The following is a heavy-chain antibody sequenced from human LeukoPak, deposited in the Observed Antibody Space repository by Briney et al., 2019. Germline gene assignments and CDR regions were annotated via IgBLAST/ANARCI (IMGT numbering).Heavy chain of an antibody. V-gene: IGHV1-69*13. Sequence: SVKVSCKASGGTFISYAISWVRQAPGQGLEWMGGIIPIFGTANYAQKFQGRVTITADESTSTAYMELSSLRSEDTAVYYCASSYSSGSPLDYWGQGTLVTVSS. CDR1: GGTFISYA. CDR3: ASSYSSGSPLDY. D-gene: IGHD6-19*01. CDR2: IIPIFGTA. J-gene: IGHJ4*02.